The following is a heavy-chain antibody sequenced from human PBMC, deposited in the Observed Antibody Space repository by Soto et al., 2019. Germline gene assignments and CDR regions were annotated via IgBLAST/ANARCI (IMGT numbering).Heavy chain of an antibody. V-gene: IGHV3-30-3*01. CDR2: ISYDGSNK. CDR1: GFTFSSYA. Sequence: QVQLVESGGGVVQPGRSLRLSCAASGFTFSSYAVHWVRQAPGKGLEWVAVISYDGSNKYYADSVKGRFTISRDNSKNTLYLQMNSLRAEDTAVYYCARVDSSGVEIDYWGQGTLVTVSS. CDR3: ARVDSSGVEIDY. J-gene: IGHJ4*02. D-gene: IGHD3-22*01.